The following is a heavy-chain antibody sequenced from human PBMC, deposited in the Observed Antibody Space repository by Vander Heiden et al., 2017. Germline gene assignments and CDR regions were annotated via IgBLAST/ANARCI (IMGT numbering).Heavy chain of an antibody. V-gene: IGHV4-28*01. D-gene: IGHD6-13*01. J-gene: IGHJ1*01. Sequence: QVQLQESGPGLVKPSDTLSLTCAVSGYSISSSNWWGWIRQPPGKGREWIGYIYYSGSTYYNPSLKSRVTMSVDTSKNQFSLKVTSVTAVDTAVYYCASRSDDSSRGFQHWGQGTLVTVSS. CDR3: ASRSDDSSRGFQH. CDR1: GYSISSSNW. CDR2: IYYSGST.